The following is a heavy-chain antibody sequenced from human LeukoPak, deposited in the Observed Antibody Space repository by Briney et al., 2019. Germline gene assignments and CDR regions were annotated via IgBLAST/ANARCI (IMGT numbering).Heavy chain of an antibody. Sequence: AASVTVSCKASGGTFSSYAISWVRQAPGQGLEWMGGIIPIFGTANYAQKFQGRVTITADESTSTAYMELSSLRSEDTAVYYCARGPGGILTGYYPYYFDYWGQGTLVTVSS. CDR2: IIPIFGTA. D-gene: IGHD3-9*01. CDR3: ARGPGGILTGYYPYYFDY. V-gene: IGHV1-69*13. CDR1: GGTFSSYA. J-gene: IGHJ4*02.